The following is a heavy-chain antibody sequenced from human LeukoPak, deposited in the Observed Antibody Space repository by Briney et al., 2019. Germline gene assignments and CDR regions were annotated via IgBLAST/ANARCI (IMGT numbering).Heavy chain of an antibody. J-gene: IGHJ4*02. CDR3: AKGLLTYFYDSSGPQMFDL. Sequence: GGSLRLSCVASGFTFSNYAMSWVRQAPGGGLEWVSGISGSGGSTFYVDSVKGRFTISRDNSKNTLYLQMNSLRAEDTTVYYYAKGLLTYFYDSSGPQMFDLWGQGTLVTVSS. CDR2: ISGSGGST. D-gene: IGHD3-22*01. CDR1: GFTFSNYA. V-gene: IGHV3-23*01.